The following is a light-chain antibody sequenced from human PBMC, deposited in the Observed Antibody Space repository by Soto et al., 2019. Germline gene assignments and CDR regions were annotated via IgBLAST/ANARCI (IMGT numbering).Light chain of an antibody. Sequence: DIQMTHSPSSLSASVGDRVTITCRASQSISSYLNWYQQKPGKAPKLLIYAASSLQSGVPSRFSGSGSGTDFTLTISSLQPEAFATYYCQQSYSTLYTFGPGTKVDIK. CDR2: AAS. J-gene: IGKJ3*01. CDR1: QSISSY. CDR3: QQSYSTLYT. V-gene: IGKV1-39*01.